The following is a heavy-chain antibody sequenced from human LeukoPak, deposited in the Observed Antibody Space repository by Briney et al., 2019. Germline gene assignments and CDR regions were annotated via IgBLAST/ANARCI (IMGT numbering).Heavy chain of an antibody. V-gene: IGHV3-7*01. CDR2: IKQDGSEK. Sequence: PGGSLRLSCAASGFTFGSYWMSWVRQAPGKGLEWVANIKQDGSEKYYMDSVKGRFTISRDNAQNLLYLEMNSLRAEDTALYYCTMVREVESFDFWGQGTLVTVSS. J-gene: IGHJ4*02. CDR3: TMVREVESFDF. CDR1: GFTFGSYW. D-gene: IGHD3-10*01.